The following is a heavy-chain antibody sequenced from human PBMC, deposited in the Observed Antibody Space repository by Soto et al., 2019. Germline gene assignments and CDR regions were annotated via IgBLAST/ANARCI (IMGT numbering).Heavy chain of an antibody. CDR3: ARGLSSY. CDR2: INHSGST. Sequence: PSETLSLTCAVYGGSFSGYYWSWIRQPPGKGLEWIGEINHSGSTNYNPSIKSRVTISIDTSKNQFSLKLSSVTAADTAVYYCARGLSSYWGQGTLVTVSS. CDR1: GGSFSGYY. J-gene: IGHJ4*02. D-gene: IGHD3-10*01. V-gene: IGHV4-34*01.